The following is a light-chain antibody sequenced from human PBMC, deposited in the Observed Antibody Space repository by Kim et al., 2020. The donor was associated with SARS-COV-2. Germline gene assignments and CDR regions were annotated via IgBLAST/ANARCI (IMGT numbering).Light chain of an antibody. CDR3: QVWDRTYDHVV. CDR2: YDS. CDR1: KIGGKR. Sequence: APGETARITCGGTKIGGKRVFWYQHTAGQAPVLVISYDSDRSSGICERFSDSNSGDTASLTISRVEGEDEADYHCQVWDRTYDHVVFGGGTQLSV. J-gene: IGLJ3*02. V-gene: IGLV3-21*04.